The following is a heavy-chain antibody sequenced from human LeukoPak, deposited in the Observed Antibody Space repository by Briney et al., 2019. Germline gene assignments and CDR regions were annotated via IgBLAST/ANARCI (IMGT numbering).Heavy chain of an antibody. Sequence: ASVKVSCKASGYTFTSYGISWVRQAPGQGLEWMGWISAYNGNTNYAQKLQGRVTMTTDTSTSTAYMELRSLRSDDTAVYYCARDPPYYDFWSGYYTCLDYWGQGTLVTVSS. V-gene: IGHV1-18*01. CDR2: ISAYNGNT. D-gene: IGHD3-3*01. J-gene: IGHJ4*02. CDR1: GYTFTSYG. CDR3: ARDPPYYDFWSGYYTCLDY.